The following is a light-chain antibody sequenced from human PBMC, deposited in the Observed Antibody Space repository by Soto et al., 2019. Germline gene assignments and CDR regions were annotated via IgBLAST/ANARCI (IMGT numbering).Light chain of an antibody. J-gene: IGLJ7*01. V-gene: IGLV1-40*01. CDR1: SSNLGAGYD. Sequence: QSVLTQPPSVAGAPGQRVTISCTGSSSNLGAGYDVHWYQQLPGTAPKLLIYGYSKRPYGVHDRFSDSKSGTSASLAISGLKAEDEADYYCQSYVSGLSGRGVFVGGTPLNVL. CDR3: QSYVSGLSGRGV. CDR2: GYS.